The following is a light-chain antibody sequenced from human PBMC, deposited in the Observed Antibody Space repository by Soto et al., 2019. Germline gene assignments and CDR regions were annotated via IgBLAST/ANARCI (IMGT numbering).Light chain of an antibody. Sequence: QSVLTQPASVSGSPGQSITISCTGTSSDVGGYNYVSWYQQHPGKAPKLMIYEVNNRPSGISNRFSGFKSGTMASLTISGLQAEDEADYYCSSYTSSSTLVFGGGTKVTVL. CDR3: SSYTSSSTLV. CDR2: EVN. V-gene: IGLV2-14*01. CDR1: SSDVGGYNY. J-gene: IGLJ2*01.